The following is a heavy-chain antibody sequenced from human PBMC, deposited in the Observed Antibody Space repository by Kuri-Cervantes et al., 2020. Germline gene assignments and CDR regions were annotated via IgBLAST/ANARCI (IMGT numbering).Heavy chain of an antibody. CDR3: ARDMTHPMATIIAYYYYGLDV. V-gene: IGHV3-74*01. CDR2: INSDGSST. D-gene: IGHD5-24*01. Sequence: GGSLRLSCAVSGFTFSSYWMHWVRQAPGKGLVWVSRINSDGSSTSYADSVKGRITISSDKAKNTLYLQMNILRAEDTAVYYCARDMTHPMATIIAYYYYGLDVWGQGTTVTVSS. CDR1: GFTFSSYW. J-gene: IGHJ6*02.